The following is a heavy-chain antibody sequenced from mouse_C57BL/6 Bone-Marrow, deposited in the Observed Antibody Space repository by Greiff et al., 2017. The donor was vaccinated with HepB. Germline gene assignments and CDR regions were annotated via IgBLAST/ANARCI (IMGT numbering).Heavy chain of an antibody. D-gene: IGHD2-3*01. Sequence: QVQLQQSGPGLVKPSQSLFLTCSITGFPITSGYYWIWIRQSPGKPLEWMGYITHSGETFYNPSLQSPISITRETSKNQFFLQLNSVTTEDTAMYYSAGDRGGDGFFAYWGQGTLVTVSA. V-gene: IGHV12-3*01. CDR1: GFPITSGYY. CDR2: ITHSGET. CDR3: AGDRGGDGFFAY. J-gene: IGHJ3*01.